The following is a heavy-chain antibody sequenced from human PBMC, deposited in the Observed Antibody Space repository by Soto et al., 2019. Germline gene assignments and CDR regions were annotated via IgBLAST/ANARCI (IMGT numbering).Heavy chain of an antibody. J-gene: IGHJ2*01. D-gene: IGHD3-9*01. V-gene: IGHV3-23*01. Sequence: AMSYAVLGLGKGLEWVSAIGGGGGSTYYADSVRGRFTISRDKSKDTVYLQMNSLRVEDTALYFFYWSGDHRDILAYPTRRSSDL. CDR2: IGGGGGST. CDR3: YWSGDHRDILAYPTRRSSDL. CDR1: A.